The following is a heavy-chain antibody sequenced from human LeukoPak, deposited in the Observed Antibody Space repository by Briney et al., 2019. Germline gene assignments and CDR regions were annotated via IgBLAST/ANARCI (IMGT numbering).Heavy chain of an antibody. CDR3: ARGRPNYNVGRVYTPYYFNY. V-gene: IGHV3-53*01. J-gene: IGHJ4*02. D-gene: IGHD3-10*02. CDR2: IYSGGST. Sequence: PGGSLRLSCAASGFTVSSNYMSWVRQAPGKGLEWVSVIYSGGSTYYADSVKGRFTISRDNSKNTLYLQMNSLRAEDTAVYYCARGRPNYNVGRVYTPYYFNYGAREPWSPSPQ. CDR1: GFTVSSNY.